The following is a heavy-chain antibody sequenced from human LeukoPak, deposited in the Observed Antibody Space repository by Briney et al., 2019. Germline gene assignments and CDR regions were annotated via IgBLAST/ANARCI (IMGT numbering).Heavy chain of an antibody. J-gene: IGHJ3*02. V-gene: IGHV1-69*13. CDR3: AAYYYDSSGYYHHDAFDI. CDR2: IIPIFGTA. D-gene: IGHD3-22*01. Sequence: ASVKVSCKASGGTFSSYAISWVRQAPGQGLEWMGGIIPIFGTANYAQKFQGRVTITADESTSTAYMELSSLGSEDTAVYYCAAYYYDSSGYYHHDAFDIWGQGTMVTVSS. CDR1: GGTFSSYA.